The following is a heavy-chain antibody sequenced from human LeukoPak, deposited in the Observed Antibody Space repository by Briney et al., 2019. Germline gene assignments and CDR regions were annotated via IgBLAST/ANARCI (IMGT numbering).Heavy chain of an antibody. CDR2: IYPSGDST. J-gene: IGHJ4*02. Sequence: PGGSLRLSCAASGITFSTYSMTWVRQGPGKGLEWVSSIYPSGDSTFYADSVKGRFTISRDNSKNTLYLQMGSLRTEDTAIYYCAKDVVPDSGWDLDYWGQGTLVTVSS. CDR3: AKDVVPDSGWDLDY. D-gene: IGHD6-19*01. CDR1: GITFSTYS. V-gene: IGHV3-23*01.